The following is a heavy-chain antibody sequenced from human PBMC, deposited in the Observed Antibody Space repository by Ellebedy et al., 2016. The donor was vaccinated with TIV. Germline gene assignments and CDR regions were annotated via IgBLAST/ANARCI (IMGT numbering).Heavy chain of an antibody. Sequence: PGGSLRLSCGASGFTFRTYAMHWVRQAPGKGLEWVAVVSDIGTDKFYAGSVKGRFTISRDNSKNTLYLQMNSLRPEDTAAYYCAKKGGPPVLGKGDYLDYWGRGTLVTVSS. D-gene: IGHD6-19*01. J-gene: IGHJ4*02. CDR1: GFTFRTYA. CDR3: AKKGGPPVLGKGDYLDY. CDR2: VSDIGTDK. V-gene: IGHV3-30-3*02.